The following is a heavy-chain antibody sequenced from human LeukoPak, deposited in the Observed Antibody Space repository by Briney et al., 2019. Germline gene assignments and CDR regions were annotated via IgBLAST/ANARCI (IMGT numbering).Heavy chain of an antibody. CDR2: ISPSGGST. CDR3: ARGTLSGSAFDI. CDR1: GYTFTSNY. Sequence: GASVKVSCKAFGYTFTSNYMHWVRQAPGQGPEWMGVISPSGGSTTYAQKFQGRVTLTRDMSTSTDYLELSSLRSEDTAVYYCARGTLSGSAFDIWGQGTMVTVSS. J-gene: IGHJ3*02. D-gene: IGHD3-3*01. V-gene: IGHV1-46*01.